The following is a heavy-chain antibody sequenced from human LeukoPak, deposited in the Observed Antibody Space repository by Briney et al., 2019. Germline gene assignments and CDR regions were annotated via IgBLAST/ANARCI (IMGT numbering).Heavy chain of an antibody. CDR1: GYTFTSYG. CDR3: ARGSPDWNDALHYYYGMDV. V-gene: IGHV1-18*01. J-gene: IGHJ6*02. D-gene: IGHD1-1*01. CDR2: ISAYNGNT. Sequence: ASVKVSCKASGYTFTSYGISWVRQAPGQGLEWMGWISAYNGNTNYAQKLQGRVTMTTDTSTSTAYMELGSLRSDDTAVYYCARGSPDWNDALHYYYGMDVWGQGTTVTVSS.